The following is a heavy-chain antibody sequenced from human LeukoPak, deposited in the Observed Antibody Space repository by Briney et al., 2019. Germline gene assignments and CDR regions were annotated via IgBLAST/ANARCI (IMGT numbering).Heavy chain of an antibody. D-gene: IGHD3-9*01. CDR3: ARGKGRDYDILTGYNELDY. J-gene: IGHJ4*02. CDR1: GGSISSGGYY. Sequence: SETLSLNCTVSGGSISSGGYYWSWIRQHPGKGLEWIGYIYYSGSTYYNPSLKSRVTISVDTSKNQFSLKLSSVTAADTAVYYCARGKGRDYDILTGYNELDYWGQGTLVTVSS. CDR2: IYYSGST. V-gene: IGHV4-31*03.